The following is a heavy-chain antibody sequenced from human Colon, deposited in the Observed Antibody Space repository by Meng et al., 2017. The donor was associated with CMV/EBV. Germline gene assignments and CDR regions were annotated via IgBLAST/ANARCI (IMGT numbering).Heavy chain of an antibody. Sequence: GESLKISCAASGFTFSSYAMSWVRQAPGKGLEWVSIISYDGSNKFYADSVRGRFTISRDNSKNTVYLQMSSLRPEDTAVYYCARDDGTATTPDYWGQGTLVTVSS. CDR2: ISYDGSNK. CDR3: ARDDGTATTPDY. CDR1: GFTFSSYA. D-gene: IGHD1-7*01. V-gene: IGHV3-30-3*01. J-gene: IGHJ4*02.